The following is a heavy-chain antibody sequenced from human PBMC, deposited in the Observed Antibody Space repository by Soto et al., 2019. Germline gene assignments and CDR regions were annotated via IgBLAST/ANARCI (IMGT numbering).Heavy chain of an antibody. J-gene: IGHJ4*02. CDR3: TRALGSPWIQLKFDS. Sequence: QVQLVQSGAEVKQPGASVKISCKASGYTFGVYGMHWVRQAPGQRLEWMGWIGVSDSRRSSKKFQVRLTLLRDTSANTVYMELSSLRSEDTAVYYCTRALGSPWIQLKFDSWGQGTLVTVSS. D-gene: IGHD2-2*03. CDR1: GYTFGVYG. V-gene: IGHV1-3*01. CDR2: IGVSDSR.